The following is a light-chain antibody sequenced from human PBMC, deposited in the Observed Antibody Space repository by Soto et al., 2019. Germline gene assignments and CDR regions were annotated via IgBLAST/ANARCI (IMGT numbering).Light chain of an antibody. CDR2: GAS. V-gene: IGKV3-15*01. Sequence: EIVMTQSPATLSVSPGERATLSCRASQSISSKLAWYQQKPGQAPRLLIYGASTRATGIPVRFSGSGSGTEFTLTITSLQSEDFAVYFCQQYNNWPLYTFGQGTKLEI. CDR3: QQYNNWPLYT. J-gene: IGKJ2*01. CDR1: QSISSK.